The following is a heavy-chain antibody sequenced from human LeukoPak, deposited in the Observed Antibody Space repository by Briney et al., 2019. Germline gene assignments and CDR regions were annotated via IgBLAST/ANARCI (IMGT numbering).Heavy chain of an antibody. CDR2: ISYDGSNK. V-gene: IGHV3-30*03. J-gene: IGHJ6*02. Sequence: GGSLRLSCAASGFTFSSYGMHWVRQAPGKGLEWVAVISYDGSNKYYADSVKGRFTISRDNSKNTLYLQMNSLRAEDTAVYYCARAEITGTTGGMDVWGQGTTVTVSS. D-gene: IGHD1-20*01. CDR1: GFTFSSYG. CDR3: ARAEITGTTGGMDV.